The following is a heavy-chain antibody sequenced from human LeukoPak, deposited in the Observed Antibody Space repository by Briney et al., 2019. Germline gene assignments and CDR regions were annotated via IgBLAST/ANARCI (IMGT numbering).Heavy chain of an antibody. V-gene: IGHV3-49*04. CDR3: TRAYYYDSSGPGI. D-gene: IGHD3-22*01. Sequence: PGGSPRLSCAASGFTFSSYWMSWVRQAPGKGLGWVGFIRSKAYGGTTEYAASVKGRFTISRDDSKSIAYLQMNSLKTEDTAVYYCTRAYYYDSSGPGIWGQGTMVTVSS. CDR2: IRSKAYGGTT. J-gene: IGHJ3*02. CDR1: GFTFSSYW.